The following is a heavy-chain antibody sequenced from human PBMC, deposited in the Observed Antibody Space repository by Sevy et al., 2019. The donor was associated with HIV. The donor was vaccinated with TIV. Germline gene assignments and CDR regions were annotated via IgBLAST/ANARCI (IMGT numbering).Heavy chain of an antibody. J-gene: IGHJ4*02. CDR1: GFTLSTYS. CDR2: ISDDGNNK. V-gene: IGHV3-30*03. CDR3: ASHYYDTTGYYYPLDY. Sequence: LSLTCAASGFTLSTYSMNWVRQAPGKGLEWVAVISDDGNNKDYADSVKGRFTVSRDNSKNTLYLQMYSLRAEDTAVYYCASHYYDTTGYYYPLDYWGQGTLVTVSS. D-gene: IGHD3-22*01.